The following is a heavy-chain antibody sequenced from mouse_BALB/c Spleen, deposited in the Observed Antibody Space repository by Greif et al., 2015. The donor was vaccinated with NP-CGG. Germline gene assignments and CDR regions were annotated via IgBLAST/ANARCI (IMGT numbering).Heavy chain of an antibody. CDR3: ARYDGYYYYAMDY. CDR2: ISSGGGST. Sequence: EVKLMESGGGLVKPGGSLKLSCAASGFAFSSYDMSWVRQTPEMRLEWVAYISSGGGSTYYPDTVKGRFTISRDNAKNTLYLQMSSLKSEDTAMYYCARYDGYYYYAMDYWGQGTSVTVSS. V-gene: IGHV5-12-1*01. D-gene: IGHD2-3*01. CDR1: GFAFSSYD. J-gene: IGHJ4*01.